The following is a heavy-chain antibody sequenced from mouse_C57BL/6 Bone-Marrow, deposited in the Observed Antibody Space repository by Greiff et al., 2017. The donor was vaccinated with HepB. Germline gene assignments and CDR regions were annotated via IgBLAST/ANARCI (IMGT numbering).Heavy chain of an antibody. V-gene: IGHV5-16*01. J-gene: IGHJ4*01. D-gene: IGHD1-1*01. Sequence: EVKLVESEGGLVQPGRSMKLSCTASGFTFSDYYMAWVRQVPEKGLEWVANINYDGSSTYYLDSLKSRFIISRDNAKNILYLQMSSLKSEDTATYYCARDGYYYGSSYPDYYAMDYWGQGTSVTVSS. CDR3: ARDGYYYGSSYPDYYAMDY. CDR2: INYDGSST. CDR1: GFTFSDYY.